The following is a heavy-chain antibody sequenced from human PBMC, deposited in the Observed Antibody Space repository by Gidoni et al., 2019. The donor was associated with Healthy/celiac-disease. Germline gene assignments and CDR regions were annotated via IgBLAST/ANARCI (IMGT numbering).Heavy chain of an antibody. Sequence: QLQLQESCPGLVKPSETHSLTCTVSGGSISSSSYYWGWIRQPPGKGLEWIGSIYYSGSTYYNPSLKSRVTISVDTSKNQFSLKLSSVTAADTAVDYCARVGAPPHFDYWGQGTLVTVSS. CDR1: GGSISSSSYY. J-gene: IGHJ4*02. CDR3: ARVGAPPHFDY. D-gene: IGHD1-26*01. CDR2: IYYSGST. V-gene: IGHV4-39*07.